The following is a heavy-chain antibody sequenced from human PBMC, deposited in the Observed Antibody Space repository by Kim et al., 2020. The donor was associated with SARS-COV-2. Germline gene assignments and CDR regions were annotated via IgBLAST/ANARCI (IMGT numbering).Heavy chain of an antibody. CDR1: GGSFSGYY. CDR3: ARGPDRSRRRYCSSTSCSPYYYGMDV. CDR2: INHSGST. V-gene: IGHV4-34*01. Sequence: SETLSLTCAVYGGSFSGYYWSWIRQPPGKGLEWIGEINHSGSTNYNPSLKSRVTISVDTSKNQFSLKLSSVTAADTAVYYCARGPDRSRRRYCSSTSCSPYYYGMDVWGQGTTVTVSS. D-gene: IGHD2-2*01. J-gene: IGHJ6*02.